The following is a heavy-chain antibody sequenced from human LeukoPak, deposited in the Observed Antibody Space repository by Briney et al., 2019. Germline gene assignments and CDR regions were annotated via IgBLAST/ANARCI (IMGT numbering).Heavy chain of an antibody. Sequence: GGSLRLSCEPSGFPFSSYWMLWVSQAPGKGLVWVSRISGDGTIKTYADFVRGRFTISRDNTKNILYLQMNSLRVEDTAIYFCSRSQFDYWGQGVLVTVSS. V-gene: IGHV3-74*03. CDR1: GFPFSSYW. CDR2: ISGDGTIK. J-gene: IGHJ4*02. CDR3: SRSQFDY.